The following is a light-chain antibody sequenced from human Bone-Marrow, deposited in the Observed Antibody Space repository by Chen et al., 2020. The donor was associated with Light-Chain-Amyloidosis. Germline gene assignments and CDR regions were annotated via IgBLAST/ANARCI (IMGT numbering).Light chain of an antibody. V-gene: IGKV1-33*01. J-gene: IGKJ2*01. CDR3: QQCDNIPYT. Sequence: DIQMTQPPPSPFASVGDRVTITCQASKDISSTLNWYQQKQGEAPKLLIYDTSILEARVPSRFRGSVSGTHFTFTISSLQSEDFATYYCQQCDNIPYTFGQGTKLEIK. CDR1: KDISST. CDR2: DTS.